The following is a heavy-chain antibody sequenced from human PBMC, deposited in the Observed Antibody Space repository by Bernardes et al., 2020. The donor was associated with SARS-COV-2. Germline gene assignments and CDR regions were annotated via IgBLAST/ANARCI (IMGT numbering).Heavy chain of an antibody. CDR1: GFIFSSSA. V-gene: IGHV3-23*01. J-gene: IGHJ4*02. CDR2: ISGRGGTT. Sequence: VESLFLSCRASGFIFSSSAMSWVRRSPGKGLEWVASISGRGGTTFYADSVKGRFTISRDSSTNTVYLEMNSLRAEDSATYYCARGGSAGEFDYWGQGTLVTVSS. CDR3: ARGGSAGEFDY.